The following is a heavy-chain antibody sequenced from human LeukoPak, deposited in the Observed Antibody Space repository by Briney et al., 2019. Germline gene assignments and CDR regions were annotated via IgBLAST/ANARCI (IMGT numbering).Heavy chain of an antibody. CDR3: APDIVAIFDY. D-gene: IGHD5-12*01. Sequence: PGGSLRLSCAASGFTLSSYWMSWVRQAPGKGLEWVANIKQDGSEKYYVDSVKGRFTISRDNAKNSLYLQMNSLRAEDTAVYYCAPDIVAIFDYWGQGTLVTVSS. J-gene: IGHJ4*02. CDR2: IKQDGSEK. CDR1: GFTLSSYW. V-gene: IGHV3-7*01.